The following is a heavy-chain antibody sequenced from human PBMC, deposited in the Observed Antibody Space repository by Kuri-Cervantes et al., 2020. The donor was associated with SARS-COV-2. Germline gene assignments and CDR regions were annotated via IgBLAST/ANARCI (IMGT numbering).Heavy chain of an antibody. V-gene: IGHV4-59*01. D-gene: IGHD6-6*01. Sequence: SYPVSGGSISSYYWSWIRQPPGKGLEWFGYIYYSGSTNYNPSLKSRVTISVDTSKNQFVLKLSSVTDADTAVYYCARGIEIAALGTYWFDPWGQGTLVTVSS. CDR2: IYYSGST. J-gene: IGHJ5*02. CDR1: GGSISSYY. CDR3: ARGIEIAALGTYWFDP.